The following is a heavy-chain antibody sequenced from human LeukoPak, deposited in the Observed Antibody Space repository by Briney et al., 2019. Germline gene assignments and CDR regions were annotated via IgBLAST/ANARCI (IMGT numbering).Heavy chain of an antibody. CDR1: GGSFSIYA. CDR3: ARESKAPEESRARDQYSSMWFDP. D-gene: IGHD6-19*01. J-gene: IGHJ5*02. CDR2: IIPIFGTA. Sequence: SVKVSCKVSGGSFSIYAISWVRQAPGQGLGWVGGIIPIFGTANYTQKFHGRVTITTDESTGTAYMELSSLRSEDTAVYYCARESKAPEESRARDQYSSMWFDPWGQGTLVTVSS. V-gene: IGHV1-69*05.